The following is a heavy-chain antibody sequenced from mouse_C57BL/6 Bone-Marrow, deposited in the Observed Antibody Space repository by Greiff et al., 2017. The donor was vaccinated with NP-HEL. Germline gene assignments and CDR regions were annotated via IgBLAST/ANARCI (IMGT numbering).Heavy chain of an antibody. CDR3: TTVLLRYAMDD. CDR2: IDPENGDT. J-gene: IGHJ4*01. CDR1: GFNIKDDY. D-gene: IGHD1-1*01. Sequence: VHVKQSGAELVRPGASVKLSCTASGFNIKDDYMHWVKQRPEQGLEWIGWIDPENGDTEYASKFQGKATITADTSSNTAYLQLSSLTSEDTAVYYCTTVLLRYAMDDWGQGTSVTVSS. V-gene: IGHV14-4*01.